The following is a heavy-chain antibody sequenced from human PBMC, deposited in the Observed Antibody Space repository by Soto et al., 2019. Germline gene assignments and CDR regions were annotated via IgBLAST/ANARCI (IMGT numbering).Heavy chain of an antibody. CDR3: ARDSRDGYKAGFDY. J-gene: IGHJ4*02. CDR1: GGSISSGDYY. CDR2: IYYSGST. V-gene: IGHV4-30-4*01. Sequence: KPSETLSLTCTVSGGSISSGDYYWSWIRQPPGKGLEWIGYIYYSGSTYYNPSLKSRVTISVDTSKNQFSLKLSSVTAADTAVYYCARDSRDGYKAGFDYWGQGTLVTVSS. D-gene: IGHD5-12*01.